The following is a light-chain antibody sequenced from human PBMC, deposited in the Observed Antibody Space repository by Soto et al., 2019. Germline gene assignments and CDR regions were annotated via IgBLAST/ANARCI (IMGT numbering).Light chain of an antibody. CDR1: SSNIGATYD. Sequence: QSVLTQPPSVSGGPGQRVTISCTGSSSNIGATYDVHWYQHLPGTAPKLLIYGNYNRPSGVPDRFSGSKSGASASLAITGLQAEDEADYYCQSYDSSLSEYVFGTGTKVTVL. V-gene: IGLV1-40*01. CDR3: QSYDSSLSEYV. J-gene: IGLJ1*01. CDR2: GNY.